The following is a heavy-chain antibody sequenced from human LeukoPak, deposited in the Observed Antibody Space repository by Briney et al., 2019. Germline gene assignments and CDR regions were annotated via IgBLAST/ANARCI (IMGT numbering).Heavy chain of an antibody. CDR1: GGSISSYY. J-gene: IGHJ4*02. D-gene: IGHD3-10*01. CDR3: ARERRITMVRGVIRTFDY. V-gene: IGHV4-59*01. CDR2: IYYSGST. Sequence: SETLSLTCTVSGGSISSYYWSWIRQPPGKGLEWIGYIYYSGSTNYNPSLKSRVTISVDTSKNQFSLKLNSVTAADTAVYYCARERRITMVRGVIRTFDYWGQGTLVTVSS.